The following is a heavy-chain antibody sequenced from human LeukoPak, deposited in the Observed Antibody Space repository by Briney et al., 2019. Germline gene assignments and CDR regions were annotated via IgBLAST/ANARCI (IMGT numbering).Heavy chain of an antibody. CDR3: AKSTLGLYFDY. Sequence: GGSLRLSCAASGFTFDDYAMQWVPQAPGEGLEWVSGISWNSGSIGYADSVKGRFTISRDNAKNSLYLQMNSLRAEDTALYYCAKSTLGLYFDYWGQGTLVTVSS. J-gene: IGHJ4*02. D-gene: IGHD3-16*01. CDR2: ISWNSGSI. V-gene: IGHV3-9*01. CDR1: GFTFDDYA.